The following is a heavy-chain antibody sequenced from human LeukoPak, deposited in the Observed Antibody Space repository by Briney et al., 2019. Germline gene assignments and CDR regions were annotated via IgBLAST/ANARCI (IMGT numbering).Heavy chain of an antibody. V-gene: IGHV1-2*02. J-gene: IGHJ4*02. D-gene: IGHD5-12*01. CDR3: ARSGRGTYYYFDL. Sequence: ASVKVSCKASGYTFTSYYMHWVRQAPGQGLEWMGWINPNSGGTNYAQKFQGRVTMTRDTSISTAYMELSRLRSDDTAVYYCARSGRGTYYYFDLWGLGTLVTVSS. CDR2: INPNSGGT. CDR1: GYTFTSYY.